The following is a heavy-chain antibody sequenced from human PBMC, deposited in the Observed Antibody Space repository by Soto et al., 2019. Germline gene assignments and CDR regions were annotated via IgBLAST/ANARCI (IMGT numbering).Heavy chain of an antibody. V-gene: IGHV1-18*04. Sequence: QDQLVQSGAEVKKPGASVKISCEASGYTFTSHGISWVRQAPGQGLEWLGWISTYNSRTHYAQKVQGRVPMTTDTSTSTAYLDLRSLTFDDTAVYYCARARYCASPSCYKHYYYGMDTWGQGTTVTVSS. CDR1: GYTFTSHG. CDR2: ISTYNSRT. D-gene: IGHD2-2*02. CDR3: ARARYCASPSCYKHYYYGMDT. J-gene: IGHJ6*02.